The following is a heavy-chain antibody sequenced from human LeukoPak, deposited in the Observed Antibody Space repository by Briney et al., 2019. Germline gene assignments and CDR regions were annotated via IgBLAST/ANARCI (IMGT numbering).Heavy chain of an antibody. V-gene: IGHV4-39*01. Sequence: SETLSLTCPVAGGSISSSSYYWGWIRQPPGKGLEWIGSIYYSGSTYYNPSLKSRVTISVDTSKNQFSLKLSSVTTADTSVYYCARRDFSSWYLFDYWGQGTLVTVSS. CDR3: ARRDFSSWYLFDY. CDR1: GGSISSSSYY. D-gene: IGHD6-13*01. J-gene: IGHJ4*02. CDR2: IYYSGST.